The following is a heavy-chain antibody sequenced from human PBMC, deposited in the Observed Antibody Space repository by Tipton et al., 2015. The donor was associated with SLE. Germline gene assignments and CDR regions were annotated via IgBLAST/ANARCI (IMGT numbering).Heavy chain of an antibody. J-gene: IGHJ4*02. D-gene: IGHD6-19*01. CDR2: ISYDGSNK. CDR1: GFTFSSYA. Sequence: SLRLSCAASGFTFSSYAMHWVRQAPGKGLEWVAVISYDGSNKYYADSVKGRFTISRDNSKNTLYLQMNSLRAEDTAVYYCAKDKLSGWYVDYWGQGTLVTVSS. CDR3: AKDKLSGWYVDY. V-gene: IGHV3-30-3*01.